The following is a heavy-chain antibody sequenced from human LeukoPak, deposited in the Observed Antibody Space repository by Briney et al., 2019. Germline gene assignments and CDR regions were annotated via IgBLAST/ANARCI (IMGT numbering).Heavy chain of an antibody. J-gene: IGHJ6*03. D-gene: IGHD3-3*01. V-gene: IGHV1-18*01. CDR2: INAYNGNK. CDR1: GYTFTSYG. CDR3: SRYLCITIFGVVAYYYYMDV. Sequence: GASVKVTCKASGYTFTSYGNSWVRQAPGQGLDWMGWINAYNGNKNCAHKLQGRVNRTTDTSTSTAYKELRSLSSDDTAVYYCSRYLCITIFGVVAYYYYMDVWGKGTTVTVSS.